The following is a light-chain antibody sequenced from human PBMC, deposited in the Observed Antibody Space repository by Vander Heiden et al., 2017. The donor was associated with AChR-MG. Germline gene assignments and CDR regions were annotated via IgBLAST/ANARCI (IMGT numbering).Light chain of an antibody. J-gene: IGLJ2*01. CDR1: NIGSKS. Sequence: SYVLTQPPSVSVAPGKTARITCGGNNIGSKSVHWYQRKPGQAPVLVIYYDSDGPSGIPERLSGSNSGNTATLTISRVEAGDEADYYCQVWDSSSDHRGVVFGGGTKLTVL. V-gene: IGLV3-21*04. CDR2: YDS. CDR3: QVWDSSSDHRGVV.